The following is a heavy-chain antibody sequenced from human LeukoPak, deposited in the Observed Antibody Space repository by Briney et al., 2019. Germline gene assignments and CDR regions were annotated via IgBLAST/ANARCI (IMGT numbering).Heavy chain of an antibody. CDR1: GGSISSGDYY. J-gene: IGHJ4*02. CDR2: IYYSGRT. V-gene: IGHV4-31*03. Sequence: PSETLSLTCTVSGGSISSGDYYWTWIRQHPGKGLEWIGYIYYSGRTFYNPSLQSRVSISVDTSKNQFSLKLSSVTAADTAVYYCARGGAYSSADYWGQGTLVTVSS. CDR3: ARGGAYSSADY. D-gene: IGHD5-18*01.